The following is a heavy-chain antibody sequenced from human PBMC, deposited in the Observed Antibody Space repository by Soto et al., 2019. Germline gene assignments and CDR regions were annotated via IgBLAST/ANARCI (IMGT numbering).Heavy chain of an antibody. D-gene: IGHD6-25*01. CDR3: AREGSGGFDP. V-gene: IGHV4-34*01. J-gene: IGHJ5*02. Sequence: QVQLQQWGAGLLKPSETLSLTCAVYGGSFSGYCWSWIRQPPGKGLEWIGEINHSGSTNYNPSLKSRVTISVDTSKNQFSLKLSSVTAADTAVYYCAREGSGGFDPWGQGTLVTVSS. CDR1: GGSFSGYC. CDR2: INHSGST.